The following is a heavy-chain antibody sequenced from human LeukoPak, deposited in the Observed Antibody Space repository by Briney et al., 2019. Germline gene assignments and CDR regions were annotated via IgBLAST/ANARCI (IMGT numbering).Heavy chain of an antibody. V-gene: IGHV5-51*01. Sequence: GESLKISFKGSGYRFSSYWIGWVRQMPGKGLEWMGIIYPGDSDTRYSPSFQDQVTISADKSINTAYLQWSSLKASDTAMYYCATQNDAAAALDYWGQGTLVTVSS. CDR1: GYRFSSYW. CDR3: ATQNDAAAALDY. CDR2: IYPGDSDT. J-gene: IGHJ4*02. D-gene: IGHD6-13*01.